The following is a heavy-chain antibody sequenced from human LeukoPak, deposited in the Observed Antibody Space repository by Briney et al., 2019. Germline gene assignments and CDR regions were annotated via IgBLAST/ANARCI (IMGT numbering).Heavy chain of an antibody. CDR3: ARDGEWEPTEVVWFDP. CDR1: GYTFTGYY. D-gene: IGHD1-26*01. Sequence: ASVKVSCKASGYTFTGYYMHWVRQAPGQGLEWMGWINAGNGNTKYSQKFQGRVTITRDTSASTAYMELSSLRSEDTAVYYCARDGEWEPTEVVWFDPWGQGTLVTVSS. V-gene: IGHV1-3*01. J-gene: IGHJ5*02. CDR2: INAGNGNT.